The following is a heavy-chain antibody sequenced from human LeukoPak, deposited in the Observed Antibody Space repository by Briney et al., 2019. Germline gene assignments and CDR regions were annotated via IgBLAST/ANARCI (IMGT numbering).Heavy chain of an antibody. CDR3: AKAYGSGNYHNYFDY. CDR2: IYSGGDT. CDR1: GFIVSNNY. D-gene: IGHD3-10*01. V-gene: IGHV3-53*01. Sequence: GGSLRLSCAASGFIVSNNYMSWVRQAPGKGLEWVSVIYSGGDTHYADSVKGRFTISRDNSKNTLYLQMNSLRAEDTAVYYCAKAYGSGNYHNYFDYWGQGTLVTVSS. J-gene: IGHJ4*02.